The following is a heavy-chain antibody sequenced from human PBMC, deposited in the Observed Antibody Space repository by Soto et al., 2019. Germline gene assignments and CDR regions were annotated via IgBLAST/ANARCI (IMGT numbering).Heavy chain of an antibody. J-gene: IGHJ4*02. CDR2: INAGNGNT. Sequence: QVQLVQSGAEVKKPGASVKVSCKASGYTFTSYAMHWVRQAPGQRLEWMGWINAGNGNTKYSQKFQGRVTITRDPSASPAYMELRSLRSEDTAVYYCARDLGGWPDYWGQGTLVTVSS. D-gene: IGHD2-15*01. CDR3: ARDLGGWPDY. V-gene: IGHV1-3*01. CDR1: GYTFTSYA.